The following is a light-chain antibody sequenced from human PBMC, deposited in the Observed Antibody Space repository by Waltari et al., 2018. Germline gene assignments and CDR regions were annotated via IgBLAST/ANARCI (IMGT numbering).Light chain of an antibody. Sequence: TCRARQGIRSYLAWYQQKPGKAPKLLMYASSTLESGVPPRFSGSGFGTDFTLTISSLQPEDFATYHCQQFYSYPETFGQGTKLEIK. V-gene: IGKV1-9*01. J-gene: IGKJ2*01. CDR3: QQFYSYPET. CDR2: ASS. CDR1: QGIRSY.